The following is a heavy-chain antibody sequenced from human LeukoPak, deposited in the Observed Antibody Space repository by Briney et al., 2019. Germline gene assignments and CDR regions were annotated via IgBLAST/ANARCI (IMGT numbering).Heavy chain of an antibody. CDR2: INPSGGST. CDR1: GYTLTSYY. CDR3: ARDLLRGMTTVTTDAFDI. J-gene: IGHJ3*02. Sequence: ASVKVSCKASGYTLTSYYMHWVRQAPGQGLEWMGIINPSGGSTSYAQKFQGRVTMTRDTSTSTVYMELSSLRSEDTAVYYCARDLLRGMTTVTTDAFDIWGQGTMVTVSS. V-gene: IGHV1-46*01. D-gene: IGHD4-17*01.